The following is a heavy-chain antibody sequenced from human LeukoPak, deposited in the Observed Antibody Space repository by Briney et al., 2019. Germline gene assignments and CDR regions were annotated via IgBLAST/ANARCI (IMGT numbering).Heavy chain of an antibody. D-gene: IGHD2-15*01. Sequence: GGSLRRSCAASGFTFSSYEMNWVRQAPGKGLEWVSYISSSGSTIYYADSVKGRFTISRDNAKNSLYLQMNSLRAEDTAVYYCARGCSGGSCYPGAFDIWGQGTMVTVSS. CDR2: ISSSGSTI. CDR1: GFTFSSYE. V-gene: IGHV3-48*03. J-gene: IGHJ3*02. CDR3: ARGCSGGSCYPGAFDI.